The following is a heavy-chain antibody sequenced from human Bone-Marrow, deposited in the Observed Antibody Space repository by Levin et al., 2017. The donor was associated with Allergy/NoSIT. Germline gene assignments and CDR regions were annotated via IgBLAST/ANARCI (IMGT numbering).Heavy chain of an antibody. D-gene: IGHD6-6*01. V-gene: IGHV1-8*01. J-gene: IGHJ6*02. CDR1: GYTFTSYD. CDR3: ARAMLDQQLVRTGVYYYGMDV. Sequence: ASVKVSCKASGYTFTSYDINWVRQATGQGLEWMGWMNPNRGNTGYAQKFQGRVTMTRNTSISTAYMELSSLRSEDTAVYYCARAMLDQQLVRTGVYYYGMDVWGQGTTVTVSS. CDR2: MNPNRGNT.